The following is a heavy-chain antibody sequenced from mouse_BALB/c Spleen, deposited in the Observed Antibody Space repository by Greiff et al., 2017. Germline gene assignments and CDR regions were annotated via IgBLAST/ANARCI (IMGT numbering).Heavy chain of an antibody. CDR2: ISSGSSTI. J-gene: IGHJ3*01. CDR1: GFTFSSFG. CDR3: ARSGSLFAY. V-gene: IGHV5-17*02. Sequence: EVKVVESGGGLVQPGGSRKLSCAASGFTFSSFGMHWVRQAPEKGLEWVAYISSGSSTIYYADTVKGRFTISRDNPKNTLFLQMTSLRSEDTAMYYCARSGSLFAYWGQGTLVTVSA. D-gene: IGHD1-3*01.